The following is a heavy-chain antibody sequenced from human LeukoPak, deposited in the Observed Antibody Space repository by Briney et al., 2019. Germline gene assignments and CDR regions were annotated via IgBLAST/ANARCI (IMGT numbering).Heavy chain of an antibody. CDR3: ARGRHFGEFPAGY. CDR1: GFIFGDYT. V-gene: IGHV3-49*03. D-gene: IGHD3-10*01. J-gene: IGHJ4*02. CDR2: IRSTAYGGTT. Sequence: PGGSLRLSCTGSGFIFGDYTMSWFRQAPGKGLEWVGFIRSTAYGGTTEYAASVKDRFTISRDDSKSIAYLQMNSLKTEDAALYYCARGRHFGEFPAGYWGQGTLVTVSS.